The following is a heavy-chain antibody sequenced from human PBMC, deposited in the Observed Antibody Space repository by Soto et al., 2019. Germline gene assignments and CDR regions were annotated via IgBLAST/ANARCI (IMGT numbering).Heavy chain of an antibody. Sequence: QVQLQESGPGLVKPSETLSLTCTVPGGSISSYYWSWIRQPPGKGLEWIGYIYYSGSTNYNPSLKSRVTISVDTSKKQFSLKLSSVTASATAVYYCAREPSGSYLLSDAFDIWGQGRMVTVSS. V-gene: IGHV4-59*01. CDR1: GGSISSYY. CDR2: IYYSGST. D-gene: IGHD1-26*01. CDR3: AREPSGSYLLSDAFDI. J-gene: IGHJ3*02.